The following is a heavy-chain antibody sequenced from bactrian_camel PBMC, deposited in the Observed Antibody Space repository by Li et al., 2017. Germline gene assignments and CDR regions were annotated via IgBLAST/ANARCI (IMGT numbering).Heavy chain of an antibody. CDR1: GFTFGSFA. CDR2: INKGGGAT. D-gene: IGHD2*01. J-gene: IGHJ4*01. V-gene: IGHV3S31*01. CDR3: AAQPSRGGYCYSLVSQYYTY. Sequence: QLVESGGALVQPGGSLRLSCAASGFTFGSFAMSWVRQAPGKGLEWVSAINKGGGATYYADSVQGRFTISRDNAKTTLYLEMNNLTPEDTAIYYCAAQPSRGGYCYSLVSQYYTYWGQGTQVTVS.